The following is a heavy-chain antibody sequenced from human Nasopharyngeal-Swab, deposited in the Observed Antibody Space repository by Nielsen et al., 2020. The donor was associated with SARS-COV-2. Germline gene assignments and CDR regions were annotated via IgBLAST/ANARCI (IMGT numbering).Heavy chain of an antibody. CDR2: IIPILGIA. Sequence: SVKVSCKASGGTFSSYAISWVRQAPGQGLEWMGRIIPILGIANYAQKFQGRVTITADKSTSTAYMELSSLRSDDTAVYYCARDLVDGDYAHYYYYVMDVWGQGTTVTVSS. CDR1: GGTFSSYA. J-gene: IGHJ6*02. V-gene: IGHV1-69*04. CDR3: ARDLVDGDYAHYYYYVMDV. D-gene: IGHD4-17*01.